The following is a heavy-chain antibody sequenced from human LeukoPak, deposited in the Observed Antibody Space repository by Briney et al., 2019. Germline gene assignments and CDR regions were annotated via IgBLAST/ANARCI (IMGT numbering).Heavy chain of an antibody. CDR1: GYSISRAYS. CDR3: ARGGWNKFDY. D-gene: IGHD3-22*01. CDR2: LYDSGSS. Sequence: SETLSLTCSVSGYSISRAYSWGWVRQPPGKGLEWIGSLYDSGSSYYNPSLKSRVTLSVDTSKNELSLQLNSVTAADTAVYFCARGGWNKFDYWGQGTLVTVSS. V-gene: IGHV4-38-2*02. J-gene: IGHJ4*02.